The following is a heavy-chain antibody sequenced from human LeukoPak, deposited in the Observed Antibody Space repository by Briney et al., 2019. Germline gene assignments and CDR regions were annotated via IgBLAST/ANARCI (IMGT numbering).Heavy chain of an antibody. J-gene: IGHJ4*02. V-gene: IGHV1-2*04. CDR1: GYTFNDYY. CDR3: ARGRSGYYTN. CDR2: INPNSGGT. Sequence: ASVKVSCKTSGYTFNDYYIHWVRQAPGQGPEWMGWINPNSGGTNYAQKFQDWVTMTTDTSTSTAYMELRSLRSDDTAVYYCARGRSGYYTNWGQGTLVTVSS. D-gene: IGHD3-3*01.